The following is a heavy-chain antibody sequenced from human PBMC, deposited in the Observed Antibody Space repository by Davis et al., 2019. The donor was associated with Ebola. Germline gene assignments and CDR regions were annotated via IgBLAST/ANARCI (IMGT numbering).Heavy chain of an antibody. D-gene: IGHD4-17*01. Sequence: AASVKVSCKASGYTFTSYAMHWVRQAPGQRLEWMGWINAGNGNTKYSQKFQGRVTITRDKSTSTAYMELSSLRSEDTAVYYCAREVLTTVTPPYYYYGMDVWGQGTTVTVSS. J-gene: IGHJ6*02. CDR3: AREVLTTVTPPYYYYGMDV. CDR2: INAGNGNT. CDR1: GYTFTSYA. V-gene: IGHV1-3*01.